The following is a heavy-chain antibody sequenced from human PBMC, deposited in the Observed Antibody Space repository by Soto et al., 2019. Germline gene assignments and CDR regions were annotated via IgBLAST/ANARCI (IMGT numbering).Heavy chain of an antibody. V-gene: IGHV3-13*01. CDR2: ITTTGDT. J-gene: IGHJ6*02. CDR3: ARGDPLNCFSFLCWPYYGMGV. Sequence: GGALRLSCAASGFIFSSYDVHWVRQAPGKGLEWVSVITTTGDTYYAATVKGRFTIYRENAENSLYLQMNSLRAGDAAVYYCARGDPLNCFSFLCWPYYGMGVWGQR. CDR1: GFIFSSYD. D-gene: IGHD2-21*01.